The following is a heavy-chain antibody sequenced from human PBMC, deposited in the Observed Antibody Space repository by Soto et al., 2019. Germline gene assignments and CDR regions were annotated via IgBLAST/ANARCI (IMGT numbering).Heavy chain of an antibody. J-gene: IGHJ6*02. CDR3: TREGSAPYYYCGMDA. D-gene: IGHD3-10*01. CDR2: INTHNGNT. CDR1: GYTFTTYG. V-gene: IGHV1-18*01. Sequence: QVQLEQSAPEVKKPGASVKVSCKASGYTFTTYGISWVRQAPGQGLEWLGWINTHNGNTNYAQNLQGRVIMTADTSTSTAYMELRSLRSDDTAIYYCTREGSAPYYYCGMDAWDQGTTVTVSS.